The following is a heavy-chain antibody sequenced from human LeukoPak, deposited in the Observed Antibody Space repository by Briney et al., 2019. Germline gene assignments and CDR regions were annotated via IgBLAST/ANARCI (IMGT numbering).Heavy chain of an antibody. CDR1: GYTFTSYG. D-gene: IGHD3-22*01. V-gene: IGHV1-18*01. CDR2: ISAYNGNT. Sequence: ASVKVSCKASGYTFTSYGISWVRQAPGQGLEWMGWISAYNGNTNYAQKLQGRVTMTTDTSTSTAYMELRSLRSDDTAVYYCARVEMAHTMIVVVIPEFDYWGQGTLVTVSS. CDR3: ARVEMAHTMIVVVIPEFDY. J-gene: IGHJ4*02.